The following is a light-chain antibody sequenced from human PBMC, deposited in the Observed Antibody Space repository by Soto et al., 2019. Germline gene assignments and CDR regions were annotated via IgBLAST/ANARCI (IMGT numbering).Light chain of an antibody. CDR1: QGISTY. J-gene: IGKJ5*01. CDR2: AAS. CDR3: QQAISFPIT. Sequence: DIQMTQSPSSVSASIGDRVSITCRASQGISTYLGWYQQKPGKAPKLLIYAASSLQTGAPSRFSGSGSGTDFTLTISSLQPEDFGTYYCQQAISFPITLGQGTRLEIK. V-gene: IGKV1-12*01.